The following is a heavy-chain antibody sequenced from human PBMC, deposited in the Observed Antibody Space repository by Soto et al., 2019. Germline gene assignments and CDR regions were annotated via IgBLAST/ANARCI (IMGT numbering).Heavy chain of an antibody. J-gene: IGHJ4*02. CDR1: GFTFSSYA. Sequence: ASMRLSCAAFGFTFSSYAMSWVRQAPGKELEWVSAISGSGGSTYYADSVKGRFTISRDNSKNTLYLQMNSLRAEDTAVYYCAKLPPVIAVAAPTYYFDYWGQGT. CDR2: ISGSGGST. D-gene: IGHD6-19*01. V-gene: IGHV3-23*01. CDR3: AKLPPVIAVAAPTYYFDY.